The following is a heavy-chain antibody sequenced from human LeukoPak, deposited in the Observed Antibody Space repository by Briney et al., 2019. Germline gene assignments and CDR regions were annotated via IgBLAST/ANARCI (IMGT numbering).Heavy chain of an antibody. CDR1: GGSISNTNW. J-gene: IGHJ4*02. Sequence: NPSETLSLTCGVSGGSISNTNWWSWVRQPPGQGLEWIGEISLTGLTHYNPSLESRVTVSLDKSKNQLSLNLTSATAADTAVYFCSRENGAFSPFGYWGQGTLVTVLS. CDR2: ISLTGLT. V-gene: IGHV4-4*02. CDR3: SRENGAFSPFGY. D-gene: IGHD2-8*01.